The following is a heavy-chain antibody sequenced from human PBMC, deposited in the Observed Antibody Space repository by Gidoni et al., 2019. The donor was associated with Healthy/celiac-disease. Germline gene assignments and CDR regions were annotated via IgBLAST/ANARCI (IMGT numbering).Heavy chain of an antibody. CDR1: GGSFSGYY. V-gene: IGHV4-34*01. D-gene: IGHD2-21*02. Sequence: QVQLQQWGAGLLKPSETLSLTCAVYGGSFSGYYWSWIRQPPGKGLEWIGEINHSGSTNYNPSLKSRVTISVDTSKNQFSLKLSSVTAADTAVYYCARGGGDYPLDYWGQGTLVTVSS. CDR2: INHSGST. CDR3: ARGGGDYPLDY. J-gene: IGHJ4*02.